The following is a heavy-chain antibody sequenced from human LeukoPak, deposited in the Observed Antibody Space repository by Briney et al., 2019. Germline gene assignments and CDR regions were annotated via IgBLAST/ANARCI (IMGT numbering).Heavy chain of an antibody. J-gene: IGHJ4*02. CDR3: ARVTGYVMEDYFDY. Sequence: NPSETLSLTCTVSGGSISSYYRSWIRQPPGKGLEWIGYIYYSGSTNYNPSLKSRVTISVDTSKNQFSLRLSSVTAADTAVYYCARVTGYVMEDYFDYWGQGTLVTVSS. CDR1: GGSISSYY. V-gene: IGHV4-59*01. D-gene: IGHD6-13*01. CDR2: IYYSGST.